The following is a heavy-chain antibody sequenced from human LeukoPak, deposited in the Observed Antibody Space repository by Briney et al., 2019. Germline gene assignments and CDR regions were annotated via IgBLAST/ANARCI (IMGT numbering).Heavy chain of an antibody. J-gene: IGHJ4*02. D-gene: IGHD5-18*01. CDR3: ARDQVDTASFYYFDY. CDR1: GFTFSSYW. CDR2: IRQDGSEK. V-gene: IGHV3-7*01. Sequence: PGGSLRLSCAASGFTFSSYWMSWVRQAPGKGLEWVANIRQDGSEKYYVDSVKGRFTISRDNAKNSLYLQMNSLRAEDTAVYYCARDQVDTASFYYFDYWGQGTLVTVSS.